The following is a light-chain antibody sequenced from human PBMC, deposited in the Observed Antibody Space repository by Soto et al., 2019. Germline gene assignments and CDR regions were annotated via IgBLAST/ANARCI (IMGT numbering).Light chain of an antibody. CDR3: AAWDDSLSALYV. CDR1: SSNIGSNY. CDR2: RNN. J-gene: IGLJ1*01. V-gene: IGLV1-47*01. Sequence: QSVLTQPPSASGTPGQRVTISCSGSSSNIGSNYVYWYQQLPGAAPKLFIYRNNQRPSGVPDRFSGSKSGTSASLAISGLRSEDEADYYCAAWDDSLSALYVFGTGTKVTVL.